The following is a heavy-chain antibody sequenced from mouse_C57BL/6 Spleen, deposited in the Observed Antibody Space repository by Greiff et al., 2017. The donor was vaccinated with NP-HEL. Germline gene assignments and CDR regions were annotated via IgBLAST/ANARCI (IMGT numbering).Heavy chain of an antibody. Sequence: VMLVESGAELVKPGASVKISCKASGYAFSSYWMNWVKQRPGKGLEWIGQIYPGDGDTNYNGKFKGKATLTADKSSSTAYMQLSSLTSEDSAVYFCARGGGNYGDYWGQGTTLTVSS. CDR1: GYAFSSYW. CDR3: ARGGGNYGDY. CDR2: IYPGDGDT. V-gene: IGHV1-80*01. J-gene: IGHJ2*01. D-gene: IGHD2-1*01.